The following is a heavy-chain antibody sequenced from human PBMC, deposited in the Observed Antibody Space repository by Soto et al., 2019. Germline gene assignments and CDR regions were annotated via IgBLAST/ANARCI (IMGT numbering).Heavy chain of an antibody. D-gene: IGHD5-12*01. Sequence: GGSLRLSCAASGFTFSNYAMTWVLQSPGKGLEWVSIITSSGSSTHFADSVKGRFTISRDNSKNTLYLQMNTLRAEDTAVYYCAKGMATMLAWFVSWGQGTQVTVSS. CDR2: ITSSGSST. CDR1: GFTFSNYA. J-gene: IGHJ5*01. V-gene: IGHV3-23*01. CDR3: AKGMATMLAWFVS.